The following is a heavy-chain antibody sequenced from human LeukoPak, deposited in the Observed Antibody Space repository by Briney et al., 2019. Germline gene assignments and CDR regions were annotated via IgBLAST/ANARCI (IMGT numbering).Heavy chain of an antibody. CDR3: ARDSAGNDY. Sequence: GGSLRLSCEASGFTFSTYWMSWVRQAPGKGLEWVANIKQDGSEKYYVDSVKGRFTISRDNAKNSLYLQMNGLRAEDTAMYYCARDSAGNDYWGQGTLVTVSS. V-gene: IGHV3-7*01. J-gene: IGHJ4*02. D-gene: IGHD6-13*01. CDR1: GFTFSTYW. CDR2: IKQDGSEK.